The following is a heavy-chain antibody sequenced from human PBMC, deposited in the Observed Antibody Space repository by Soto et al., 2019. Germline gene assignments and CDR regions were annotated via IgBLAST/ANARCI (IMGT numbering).Heavy chain of an antibody. CDR2: ISAYNGNT. J-gene: IGHJ5*02. Sequence: GASVKVSCKASGYTVTSYGISWVRQAPGQGLEWMGWISAYNGNTNYAQKLQGRVTMTTDTSTSTAYMELRSLRSDDTAVYYCARSPPFSYYGSGSNWFEPWGQGTLVTVSS. CDR3: ARSPPFSYYGSGSNWFEP. V-gene: IGHV1-18*01. D-gene: IGHD3-10*01. CDR1: GYTVTSYG.